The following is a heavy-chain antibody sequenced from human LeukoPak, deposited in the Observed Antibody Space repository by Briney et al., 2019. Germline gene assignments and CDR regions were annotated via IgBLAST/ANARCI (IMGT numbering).Heavy chain of an antibody. D-gene: IGHD5-24*01. CDR3: ARHVGDGCTCFDY. J-gene: IGHJ4*02. CDR1: GGSFSGYY. CDR2: INHSGST. Sequence: SETLSLTCAVYGGSFSGYYWSWIRQPPGKGLEWIGEINHSGSTNYNPSLKSRVTISVDTSKNQFSLKLSSVTAADTAVYYCARHVGDGCTCFDYWGQGTLVTVSS. V-gene: IGHV4-34*01.